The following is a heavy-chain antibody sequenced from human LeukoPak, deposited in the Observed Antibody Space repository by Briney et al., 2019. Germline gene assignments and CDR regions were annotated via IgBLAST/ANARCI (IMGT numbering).Heavy chain of an antibody. J-gene: IGHJ4*02. D-gene: IGHD6-13*01. CDR2: IYYSGST. Sequence: IPSETLSLTCTVSGGSISSSSYYWGWIRQPPGKGLEWIGSIYYSGSTYYNPSLKSRVTISVDTSKNQFSLKLSSVTAADTAVYYCARVVGIAAAGPFDYWGQGTLVTVSS. CDR1: GGSISSSSYY. V-gene: IGHV4-39*07. CDR3: ARVVGIAAAGPFDY.